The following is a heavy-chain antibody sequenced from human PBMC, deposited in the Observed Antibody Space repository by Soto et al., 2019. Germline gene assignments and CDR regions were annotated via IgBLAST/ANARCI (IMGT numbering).Heavy chain of an antibody. CDR3: ARGGGYSYGYAY. CDR2: MNPNSGNT. CDR1: GYTFTSYD. Sequence: QVQLVQSGAEVKKPGASVKVSCKASGYTFTSYDINWVRQATGQGLEWMGWMNPNSGNTVYAQKFPVRATMTRNTSISTAYMELSSLRSEDTAVYYCARGGGYSYGYAYWGQGTLVTVSS. J-gene: IGHJ4*02. D-gene: IGHD5-18*01. V-gene: IGHV1-8*01.